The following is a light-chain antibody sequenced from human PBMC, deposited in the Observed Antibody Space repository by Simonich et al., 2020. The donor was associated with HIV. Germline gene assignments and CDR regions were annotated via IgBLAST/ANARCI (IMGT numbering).Light chain of an antibody. J-gene: IGLJ2*01. CDR1: SGDVGSYNL. Sequence: QSALTQPASVSGSPGHSITISCTGTSGDVGSYNLVSWYQQHPGKAPKLMIYEGTKRPSGVSNRFSGSKSGNTASLTISGLQAEDEADYYCCSYAGTVLFGRGTKLTVL. CDR3: CSYAGTVL. CDR2: EGT. V-gene: IGLV2-23*01.